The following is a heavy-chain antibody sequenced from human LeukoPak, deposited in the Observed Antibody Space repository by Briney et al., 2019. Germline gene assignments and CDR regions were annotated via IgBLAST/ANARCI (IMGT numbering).Heavy chain of an antibody. Sequence: GGSLRLSCAASRFTFRNYVIHWVRRAPGKGLEWVAVTSSDLNVKLYADSVRGRFTISRDNFRSTLYLQMNSLRPEDTAIYYCAREGYYGSGSPPSLYFDYWGQGTLVTVSS. V-gene: IGHV3-30-3*01. J-gene: IGHJ4*02. CDR2: TSSDLNVK. CDR3: AREGYYGSGSPPSLYFDY. D-gene: IGHD3-10*01. CDR1: RFTFRNYV.